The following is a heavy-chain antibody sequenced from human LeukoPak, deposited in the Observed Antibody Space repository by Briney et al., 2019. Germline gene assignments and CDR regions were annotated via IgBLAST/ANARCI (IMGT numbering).Heavy chain of an antibody. J-gene: IGHJ4*02. Sequence: PGGSLRLSCAASGFTFSSYSMNWVHQAPGKGLEWVSSISSSSSYIYYADSVKGRFTISRDNAKNSLYLQMNSLRAEDTAVYYCARDARNSYGFGLFDYWGQGTLVTVSS. CDR1: GFTFSSYS. CDR3: ARDARNSYGFGLFDY. CDR2: ISSSSSYI. D-gene: IGHD5-18*01. V-gene: IGHV3-21*01.